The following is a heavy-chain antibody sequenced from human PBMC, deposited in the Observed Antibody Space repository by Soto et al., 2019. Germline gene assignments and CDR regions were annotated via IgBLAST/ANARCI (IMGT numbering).Heavy chain of an antibody. Sequence: PGESLKISCQVSGYRFSNYWIAWVRQVPGRGLEWMGRIDPGDSYINYGPSFQGHVIISADKSSGTAYLQWSSLKASDTAIYYCARHADQWLVHGMDVWGQGTSVTVSS. CDR2: IDPGDSYI. J-gene: IGHJ6*02. CDR1: GYRFSNYW. V-gene: IGHV5-10-1*01. CDR3: ARHADQWLVHGMDV. D-gene: IGHD6-19*01.